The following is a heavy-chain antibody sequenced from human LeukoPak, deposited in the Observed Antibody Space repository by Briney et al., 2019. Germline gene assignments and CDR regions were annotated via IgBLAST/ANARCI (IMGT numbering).Heavy chain of an antibody. CDR3: ARVFYGSGSLYYFDY. J-gene: IGHJ4*02. CDR1: GGSISSGDYY. D-gene: IGHD3-10*01. V-gene: IGHV4-30-4*01. CDR2: VYYSGST. Sequence: SQTLSLTCTVSGGSISSGDYYWSWIRQPPGKGLEWIAYVYYSGSTNYNPSLKSRATISLDMSKDQFSLKLSSVTAADTAVYYCARVFYGSGSLYYFDYWGQGALVTVSS.